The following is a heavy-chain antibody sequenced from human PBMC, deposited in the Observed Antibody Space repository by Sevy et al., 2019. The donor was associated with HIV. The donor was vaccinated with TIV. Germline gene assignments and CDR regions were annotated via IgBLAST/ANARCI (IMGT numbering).Heavy chain of an antibody. CDR1: GFTFSNAW. J-gene: IGHJ6*03. V-gene: IGHV3-15*01. CDR2: IKSKTSGGTT. D-gene: IGHD2-21*01. CDR3: TRGVVVITKYYYYYIDV. Sequence: GGSLRLSCAASGFTFSNAWMSWVRQAPGKGLEWVGHIKSKTSGGTTDYAAPVKGRFTISRDDSKNTLYLQMNSLKTEDTAVYYCTRGVVVITKYYYYYIDVWGKGTTVTVSS.